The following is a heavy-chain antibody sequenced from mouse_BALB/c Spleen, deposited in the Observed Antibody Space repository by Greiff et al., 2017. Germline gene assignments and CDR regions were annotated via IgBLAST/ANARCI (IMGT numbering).Heavy chain of an antibody. CDR3: ARGYGSSDEGCAY. CDR2: IDPANGNT. J-gene: IGHJ3*01. D-gene: IGHD1-1*01. CDR1: GFNFNDSY. V-gene: IGHV14-3*02. Sequence: VQLQQSGAELVKPGASVKLSCTASGFNFNDSYMHWVKQRPEQGLEWIGRIDPANGNTNYNQKFQGKATITADTSSNTAYLQLSSLTSEDTAVYYCARGYGSSDEGCAYWGQGTLVTVSA.